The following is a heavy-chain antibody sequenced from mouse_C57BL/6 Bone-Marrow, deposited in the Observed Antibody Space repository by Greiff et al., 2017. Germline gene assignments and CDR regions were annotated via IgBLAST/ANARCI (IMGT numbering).Heavy chain of an antibody. CDR1: GYTFTDYE. V-gene: IGHV1-15*01. CDR3: TIYYGKGDYAMGY. D-gene: IGHD2-1*01. CDR2: IGPETGGT. J-gene: IGHJ4*01. Sequence: QVQLQQSGAELVRPGASVTLSCKASGYTFTDYEMRWVKQTPGHGLEWIGAIGPETGGTAYNQKFKGKAVLTADKSSSTAYMELRSLTSEDSAVYYCTIYYGKGDYAMGYWGQGTSVTVSS.